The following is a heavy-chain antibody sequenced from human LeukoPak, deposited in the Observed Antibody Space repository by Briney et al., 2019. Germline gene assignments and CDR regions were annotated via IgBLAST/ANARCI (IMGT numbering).Heavy chain of an antibody. J-gene: IGHJ4*02. CDR3: ARGPGIMDY. CDR1: GFTFSSYA. D-gene: IGHD3-10*01. CDR2: ISYDGSNK. V-gene: IGHV3-30-3*01. Sequence: QTGGSLRLSCAASGFTFSSYAMHWVRQAPGKGLEWVAVISYDGSNKYYADSVKGRFTISRDNSKNTLYLQMNSLRAEDTAVYYCARGPGIMDYWGQGTLVTVPS.